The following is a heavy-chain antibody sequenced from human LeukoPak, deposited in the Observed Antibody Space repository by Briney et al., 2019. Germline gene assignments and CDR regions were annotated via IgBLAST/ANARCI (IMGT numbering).Heavy chain of an antibody. D-gene: IGHD3-22*01. CDR3: ARADMSSGYTPNDY. J-gene: IGHJ4*02. V-gene: IGHV1-2*02. CDR1: GYTFTDYY. Sequence: ASLRVSCKASGYTFTDYYIHCVRQAPGQGLEGMGWINPNIGGTSYAQNFQGRVTIPRETSISTAYMELSRLRSDDTALYYCARADMSSGYTPNDYWGQGTLVTVSS. CDR2: INPNIGGT.